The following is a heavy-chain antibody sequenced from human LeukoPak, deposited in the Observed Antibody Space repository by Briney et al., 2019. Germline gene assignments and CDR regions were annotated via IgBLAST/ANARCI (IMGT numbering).Heavy chain of an antibody. D-gene: IGHD5-24*01. CDR2: ISSSSSYI. J-gene: IGHJ4*02. CDR3: ARNSLRRDGYNDY. V-gene: IGHV3-21*01. CDR1: GFTFSSYS. Sequence: GGSLRLSCAASGFTFSSYSMNWVRQAPGKGLEWVSSISSSSSYIYYADSVKGRFTISRDNAKNSLYLQVNSLRAEDTAVYYCARNSLRRDGYNDYWGQGTLVTVSS.